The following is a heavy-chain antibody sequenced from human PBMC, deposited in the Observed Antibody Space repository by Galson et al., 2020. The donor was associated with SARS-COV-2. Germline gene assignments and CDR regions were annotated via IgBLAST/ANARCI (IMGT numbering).Heavy chain of an antibody. V-gene: IGHV4-30-2*01. J-gene: IGHJ3*02. Sequence: SATLSLTCSVSGTSISGGSYSWNWIRQPPWKGLEWIGYISHRGGTYYNPSLKSRVTISGDRSKNQFSLRLSSVTAADAAVYFCARLHYGEYAPEAFDIWGPGTRVTVAS. D-gene: IGHD4-17*01. CDR1: GTSISGGSYS. CDR2: ISHRGGT. CDR3: ARLHYGEYAPEAFDI.